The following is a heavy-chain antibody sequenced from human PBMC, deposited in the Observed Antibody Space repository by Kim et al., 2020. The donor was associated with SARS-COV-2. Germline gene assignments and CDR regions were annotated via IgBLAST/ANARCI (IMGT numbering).Heavy chain of an antibody. J-gene: IGHJ4*02. CDR3: ARVYYDFWSGYYQTYYFDY. D-gene: IGHD3-3*01. CDR2: IYYSGST. CDR1: GGSISSYY. V-gene: IGHV4-59*01. Sequence: SETLSLTCTVSGGSISSYYWSWIRQPPGKGLEWIGYIYYSGSTNYNPSLKSRVTISVDTSKNQFSLKLSSVTAADTAVYYCARVYYDFWSGYYQTYYFDYWGQGTLVTVSS.